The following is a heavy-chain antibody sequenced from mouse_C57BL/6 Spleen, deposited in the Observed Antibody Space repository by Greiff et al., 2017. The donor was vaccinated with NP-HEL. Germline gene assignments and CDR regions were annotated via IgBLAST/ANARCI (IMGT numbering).Heavy chain of an antibody. Sequence: DVKLVESEGGLVQPGSSMKLSCTASGFTFSDYYMAWVRQVPEKGLEWVANINYDGSSTYYLDSLKSRFIISRDNAKNILYLQMSSLKSEDTATDYCARRGGSSRGYVDVWGTGTTVTVSS. CDR3: ARRGGSSRGYVDV. CDR2: INYDGSST. V-gene: IGHV5-16*01. J-gene: IGHJ1*03. CDR1: GFTFSDYY. D-gene: IGHD1-1*01.